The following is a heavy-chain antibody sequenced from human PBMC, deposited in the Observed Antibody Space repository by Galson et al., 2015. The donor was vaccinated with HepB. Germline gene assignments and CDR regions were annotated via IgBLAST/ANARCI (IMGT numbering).Heavy chain of an antibody. CDR1: GYSFTSYW. J-gene: IGHJ3*02. V-gene: IGHV5-51*01. Sequence: QSGAEVKKPGESLKISCKDSGYSFTSYWIGWVRQMPGKGLEWMGIIYPGDSDTRYSPSFQGQVTISADKSISTAYLQWSSLKASDTAMYYCAIRITMVRGAIDAFDIWGQGTMVTVSS. CDR3: AIRITMVRGAIDAFDI. D-gene: IGHD3-10*01. CDR2: IYPGDSDT.